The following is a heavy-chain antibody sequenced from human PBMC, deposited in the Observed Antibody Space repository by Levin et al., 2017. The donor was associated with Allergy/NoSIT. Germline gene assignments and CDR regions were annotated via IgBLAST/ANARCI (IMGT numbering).Heavy chain of an antibody. CDR1: GFTFEDYA. Sequence: GGSLRLSCAASGFTFEDYAMHWVRQAPGKGLEWVSGISWNSGSIGYADSVKGRFTISRDNAKNSLYLQMNSLRTEDPALYYCARDTLLLPPAFDILRQGTLFIVSS. J-gene: IGHJ3*02. CDR2: ISWNSGSI. D-gene: IGHD2-21*01. V-gene: IGHV3-9*01. CDR3: ARDTLLLPPAFDI.